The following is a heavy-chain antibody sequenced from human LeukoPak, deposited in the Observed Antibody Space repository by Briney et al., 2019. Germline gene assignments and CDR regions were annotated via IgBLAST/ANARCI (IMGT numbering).Heavy chain of an antibody. V-gene: IGHV4-39*01. D-gene: IGHD6-25*01. CDR2: IYYSGST. Sequence: SETLSLTCTVSGGSISSSSYYWDWIRQPPGKGLEWIGSIYYSGSTYYNPSLKSRVTISVDTSKNQFSLKLSSVTAADTAVYYCARVTAYSSENYFDYWGQGTLVTVSS. CDR3: ARVTAYSSENYFDY. J-gene: IGHJ4*02. CDR1: GGSISSSSYY.